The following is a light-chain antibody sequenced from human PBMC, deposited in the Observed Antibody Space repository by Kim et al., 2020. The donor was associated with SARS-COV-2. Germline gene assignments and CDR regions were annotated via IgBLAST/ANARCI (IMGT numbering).Light chain of an antibody. J-gene: IGKJ4*01. V-gene: IGKV1D-12*01. Sequence: ASGGDRVTISCRASHDISSWLAWYQVTPGKAPKLLIYTASSLQSGVPSRFSGSGSGTFFTLTISSLQPEDFATYYCQQTNDFPLTFGGGTKVDIK. CDR1: HDISSW. CDR3: QQTNDFPLT. CDR2: TAS.